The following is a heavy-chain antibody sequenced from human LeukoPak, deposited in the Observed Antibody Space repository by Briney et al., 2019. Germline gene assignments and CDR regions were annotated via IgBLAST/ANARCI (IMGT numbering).Heavy chain of an antibody. CDR2: ISYDGSNK. J-gene: IGHJ3*02. D-gene: IGHD2-21*01. CDR1: GFTFSSYG. Sequence: PPGGSLRLSCAASGFTFSSYGMHWVRQAPGKGLEWVAVISYDGSNKYYADSVKGRFTISRDNSKNTLYLQMNSLRAEDTAVYYCAKFVARDAFDTWGQGTMVTVSS. V-gene: IGHV3-30*18. CDR3: AKFVARDAFDT.